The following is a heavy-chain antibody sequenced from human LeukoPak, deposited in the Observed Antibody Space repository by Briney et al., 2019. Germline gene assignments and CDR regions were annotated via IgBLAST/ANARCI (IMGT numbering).Heavy chain of an antibody. V-gene: IGHV3-23*01. CDR3: ANWYYYENGAYWC. D-gene: IGHD3-22*01. J-gene: IGHJ4*02. CDR1: GFTFSNYG. CDR2: ITDSGNT. Sequence: WGTLRLSCAASGFTFSNYGMSWVRQAQGKGLEWVSAITDSGNTFYADSVKGRFTISRDNSRNTLYLQMNSLRAEDTALYYCANWYYYENGAYWCWGQGTLVTVSS.